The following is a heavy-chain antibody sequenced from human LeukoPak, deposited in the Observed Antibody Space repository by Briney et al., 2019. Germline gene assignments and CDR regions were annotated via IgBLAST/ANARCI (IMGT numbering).Heavy chain of an antibody. CDR1: GFTFSSYG. CDR2: ISYDGSNK. Sequence: GGSLRLSYAASGFTFSSYGMHWVRQAPGKGLEWVAVISYDGSNKYYADSVKGRFTISRDNSKNTLYLQMNSLRAEDTAVYYCAIHRYYYGSGSQPDYYYYGMDVWAQGTTVTVSS. V-gene: IGHV3-30*03. D-gene: IGHD3-10*01. J-gene: IGHJ6*02. CDR3: AIHRYYYGSGSQPDYYYYGMDV.